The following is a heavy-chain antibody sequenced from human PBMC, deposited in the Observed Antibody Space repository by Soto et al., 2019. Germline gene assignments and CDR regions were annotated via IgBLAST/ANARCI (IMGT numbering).Heavy chain of an antibody. D-gene: IGHD5-12*01. CDR1: GFTFSNYA. Sequence: PGGSLRLSCAASGFTFSNYAMSWVRQAPGKGLEWVSGISNDGDGTYYADSVRGRFTISRDNSKNTLYLEMNGLRVEDTALYYCAKDWINKWINWFDSWGQGTLVTVSS. J-gene: IGHJ5*01. CDR3: AKDWINKWINWFDS. CDR2: ISNDGDGT. V-gene: IGHV3-23*01.